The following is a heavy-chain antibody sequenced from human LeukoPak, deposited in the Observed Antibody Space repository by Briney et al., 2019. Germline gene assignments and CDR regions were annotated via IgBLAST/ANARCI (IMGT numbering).Heavy chain of an antibody. CDR2: IYYSGST. V-gene: IGHV4-39*01. CDR3: ERHTRFLEWLRLGFDP. Sequence: SETLSLTCTVSGGSISSSSYYWGWIRQPPGKGLEWIGSIYYSGSTYYNPSLKSRVTISVDTSKNQVSLKLSSVTAADTAVYYCERHTRFLEWLRLGFDPWGQGTLVTVSS. CDR1: GGSISSSSYY. J-gene: IGHJ5*02. D-gene: IGHD3-3*01.